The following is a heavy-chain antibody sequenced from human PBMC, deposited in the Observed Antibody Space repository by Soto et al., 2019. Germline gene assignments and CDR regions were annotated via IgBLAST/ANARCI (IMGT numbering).Heavy chain of an antibody. CDR1: GATVNSNF. Sequence: PGGSLRLSCAVSGATVNSNFMSWVRQAPGKGLEWVSVIFSGGNADYADSVKGRFIMSRDISKNTLYLQMNSLRAEDTAVYFCVKEFRGAFDYWGQGTLVTVSS. J-gene: IGHJ4*02. V-gene: IGHV3-53*01. CDR2: IFSGGNA. D-gene: IGHD3-10*01. CDR3: VKEFRGAFDY.